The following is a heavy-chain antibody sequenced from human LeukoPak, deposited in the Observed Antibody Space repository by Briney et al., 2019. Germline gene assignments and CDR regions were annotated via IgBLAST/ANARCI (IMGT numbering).Heavy chain of an antibody. V-gene: IGHV5-51*01. CDR2: IYPGDSDT. Sequence: GESLKIPCKGSGYSFTSYWIGWVRQMPGKGLEWMGIIYPGDSDTRYSPSFQGQVTISADKSISTAYLQWSSLKASDTAMYYCARHGGDGYNFENWFDPWGQGTLVTVSS. CDR1: GYSFTSYW. D-gene: IGHD5-24*01. CDR3: ARHGGDGYNFENWFDP. J-gene: IGHJ5*02.